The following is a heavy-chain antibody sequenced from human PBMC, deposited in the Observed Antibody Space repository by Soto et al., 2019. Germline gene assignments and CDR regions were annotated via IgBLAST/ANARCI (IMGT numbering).Heavy chain of an antibody. CDR3: ARQKGFGDRHYYYGMDV. CDR1: GGSISSSSYY. V-gene: IGHV4-39*01. J-gene: IGHJ6*02. Sequence: SETLSLTCTVSGGSISSSSYYWGWIRQPPGKGLEWIGSIYYSGSTYYNPSLKSQVTISVDTSKNQFSLKLSSVTAADTAVYYCARQKGFGDRHYYYGMDVWGQGTTVTAP. D-gene: IGHD3-10*01. CDR2: IYYSGST.